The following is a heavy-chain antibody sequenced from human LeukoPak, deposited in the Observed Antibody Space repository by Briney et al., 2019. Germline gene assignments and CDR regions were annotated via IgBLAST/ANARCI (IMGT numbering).Heavy chain of an antibody. CDR3: VRDDTVAGTGLGDH. J-gene: IGHJ4*02. CDR1: GLTLTTYW. D-gene: IGHD6-19*01. V-gene: IGHV3-74*01. CDR2: INTDGTST. Sequence: GGSLRLSCAASGLTLTTYWMHWVRQAPGKGLVWVSRINTDGTSTNYADSVKGRFTISRDNAKNTLYLQMNSLRAEDTAVYYCVRDDTVAGTGLGDHWGQGTLVTVSS.